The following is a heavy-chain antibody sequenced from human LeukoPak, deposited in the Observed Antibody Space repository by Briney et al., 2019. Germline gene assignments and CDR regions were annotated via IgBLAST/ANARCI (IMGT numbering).Heavy chain of an antibody. Sequence: ASVKVSCKASGYTFTSCGISWVRQAPGQGLEWMGWISAYNGNTNYAQKFQGGVTMTTDTSTYTAYMELRSLRSDDTAVYYCERGDDILTGYFRGFDYWGQGTLVTVSS. CDR2: ISAYNGNT. V-gene: IGHV1-18*01. CDR1: GYTFTSCG. D-gene: IGHD3-9*01. J-gene: IGHJ4*02. CDR3: ERGDDILTGYFRGFDY.